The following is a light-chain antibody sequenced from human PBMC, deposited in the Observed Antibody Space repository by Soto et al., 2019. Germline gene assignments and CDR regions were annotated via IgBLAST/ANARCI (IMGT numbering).Light chain of an antibody. V-gene: IGKV1-5*01. CDR3: QQYNSYR. J-gene: IGKJ1*01. CDR1: QSISSW. Sequence: DIQMTQSPSTLSASVGDRVTITCRAGQSISSWLAWSPKKTGKATKRLIYDDSSLKSGVPAMFIGRGSGTEFPRTISSMQPEDFATYYCQQYNSYRFGQGTKVDIK. CDR2: DDS.